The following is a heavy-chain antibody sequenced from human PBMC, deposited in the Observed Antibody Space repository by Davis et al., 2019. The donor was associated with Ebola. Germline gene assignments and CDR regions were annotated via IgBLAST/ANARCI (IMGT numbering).Heavy chain of an antibody. Sequence: GSLRLSCTVSGGSIDSYYWSWIRQPPGKGLEWIGYIYYSGSTSYNPSLKSRVTISVDTSKNQFSLKLSSVTAADTAVYYCARDPYYYDSSGYYYPFDYWGQGTLVTVSS. V-gene: IGHV4-59*12. D-gene: IGHD3-22*01. CDR3: ARDPYYYDSSGYYYPFDY. J-gene: IGHJ4*02. CDR2: IYYSGST. CDR1: GGSIDSYY.